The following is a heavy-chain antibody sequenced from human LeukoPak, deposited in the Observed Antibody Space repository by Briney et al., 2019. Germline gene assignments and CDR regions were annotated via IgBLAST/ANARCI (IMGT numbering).Heavy chain of an antibody. J-gene: IGHJ5*02. Sequence: SETLSLTCTVSGGSIRGSNYYWDWIRQTPGKGLEWIGGIYYSGTAYYNPSLKSRVTMSVDTSKNEFSLKLSSVTAADTAVYYCARDSIAAEPNWFDPWGQGTLVTVSS. CDR3: ARDSIAAEPNWFDP. CDR1: GGSIRGSNYY. CDR2: IYYSGTA. V-gene: IGHV4-39*07. D-gene: IGHD6-13*01.